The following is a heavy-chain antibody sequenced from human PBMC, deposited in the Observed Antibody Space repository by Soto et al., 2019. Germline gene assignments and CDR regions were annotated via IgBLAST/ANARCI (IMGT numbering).Heavy chain of an antibody. J-gene: IGHJ6*02. CDR3: AKDGSATYYSGMDV. D-gene: IGHD3-10*01. CDR2: ISYDGSNK. V-gene: IGHV3-30*18. Sequence: GGSLRLSCAASGFTFRSYGMHWVRQAPGKGLEWMAVISYDGSNKYYIDSVKGRFTISRDNSKNTLYLQMNSLRDEDTAVYYCAKDGSATYYSGMDVWGQGTTVTVSS. CDR1: GFTFRSYG.